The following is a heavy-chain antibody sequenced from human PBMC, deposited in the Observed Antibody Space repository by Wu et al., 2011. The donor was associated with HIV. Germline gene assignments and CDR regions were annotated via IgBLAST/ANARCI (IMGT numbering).Heavy chain of an antibody. Sequence: QVQLVQSGAEVKKPGSSVMVSCKASGGTFSSYVISWVRQAPGQGLEWMGRIIPIFGTANYAQKFQGRVTITANKSTSTAYMELSSLTSEDTALYYCASQYCSGDSCYPYNWFDPWAEGTLVTVSS. J-gene: IGHJ5*02. V-gene: IGHV1-69*06. CDR1: GGTFSSYV. CDR2: IIPIFGTA. CDR3: ASQYCSGDSCYPYNWFDP. D-gene: IGHD2-15*01.